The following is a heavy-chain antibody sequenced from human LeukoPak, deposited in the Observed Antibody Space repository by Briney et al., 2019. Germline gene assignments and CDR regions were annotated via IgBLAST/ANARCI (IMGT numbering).Heavy chain of an antibody. V-gene: IGHV1-69*05. Sequence: SVKVSCKASGGTFRTYSVTWVRQAPGQGLEWMGGIIPIFGTPNYAQKFQGRVKVTTDDATGTAYMELSSLMSEDTAIYYCARVDRYHFYLDVWGKGSPVTVSS. J-gene: IGHJ6*03. CDR2: IIPIFGTP. CDR1: GGTFRTYS. CDR3: ARVDRYHFYLDV.